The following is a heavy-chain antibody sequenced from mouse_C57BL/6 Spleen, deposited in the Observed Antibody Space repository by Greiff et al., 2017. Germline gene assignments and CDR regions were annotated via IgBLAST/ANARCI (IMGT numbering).Heavy chain of an antibody. CDR1: GYTFTSYW. CDR3: ARWPMVTEYYYAMDY. D-gene: IGHD2-2*01. Sequence: QVQLQQPGAELVKPGASVKMSCKASGYTFTSYWITWVKQRTGQGLEWIGDIYPGSGSTNYNEKFKSKATLTVDTSSSTAYMQLSSLTSEDSAVYYCARWPMVTEYYYAMDYWGQGTSVTVSS. CDR2: IYPGSGST. J-gene: IGHJ4*01. V-gene: IGHV1-55*01.